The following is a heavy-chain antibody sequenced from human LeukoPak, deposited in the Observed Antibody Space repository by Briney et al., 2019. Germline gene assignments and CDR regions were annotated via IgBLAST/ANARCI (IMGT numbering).Heavy chain of an antibody. CDR2: ISAYNGNT. D-gene: IGHD6-13*01. J-gene: IGHJ4*02. Sequence: ASVKVSCKASGYTFTSYGISWVRQAPGQGLEWMGWISAYNGNTNYAQKLQGRVTMTTDTSTSTAYMELSSLRSEDTAVYYCAAAAAGLHFDYWGQGTLVTVSS. V-gene: IGHV1-18*01. CDR1: GYTFTSYG. CDR3: AAAAAGLHFDY.